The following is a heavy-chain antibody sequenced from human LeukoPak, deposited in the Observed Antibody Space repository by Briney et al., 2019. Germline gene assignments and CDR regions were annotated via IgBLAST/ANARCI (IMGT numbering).Heavy chain of an antibody. CDR1: GVSISNYY. Sequence: KTSETLSLTCTGSGVSISNYYWSWIRQPPGKALEWIGYIYYTGTTKYNPSLKSRATISLDTSKNQFSLKLPSVTAADPALFFCARGYDIDVWGQGTTVSVSS. V-gene: IGHV4-59*01. CDR2: IYYTGTT. CDR3: ARGYDIDV. J-gene: IGHJ6*02.